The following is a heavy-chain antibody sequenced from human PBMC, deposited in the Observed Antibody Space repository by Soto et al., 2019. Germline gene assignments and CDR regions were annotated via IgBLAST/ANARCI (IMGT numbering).Heavy chain of an antibody. CDR1: GFTFSSYT. CDR2: ISATGGST. J-gene: IGHJ5*02. Sequence: PGGSLRLSCAASGFTFSSYTMSWVRQAPGKGLEWVSGISATGGSTYYADSVKGRFTFSRDNSKSTLYLQMNSLRAEDTAVYYCAKGFIRDCGGDCPVDTWGQGTLVTVSS. CDR3: AKGFIRDCGGDCPVDT. V-gene: IGHV3-23*01. D-gene: IGHD2-21*02.